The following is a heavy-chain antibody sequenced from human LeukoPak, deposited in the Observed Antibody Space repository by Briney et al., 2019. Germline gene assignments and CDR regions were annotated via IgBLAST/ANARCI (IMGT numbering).Heavy chain of an antibody. CDR2: IKQDGSDK. D-gene: IGHD2-21*01. CDR3: ARLYCGVGICYSYYMDV. CDR1: GFTFSDYW. Sequence: QPGGSLRLSCAASGFTFSDYWMIWVRQTLGKGLEWVADIKQDGSDKFYVDSVKGRFTISRDNAKNSLYLQMNSLRSEDTAVYYCARLYCGVGICYSYYMDVWGKGTTVTVSS. J-gene: IGHJ6*03. V-gene: IGHV3-7*01.